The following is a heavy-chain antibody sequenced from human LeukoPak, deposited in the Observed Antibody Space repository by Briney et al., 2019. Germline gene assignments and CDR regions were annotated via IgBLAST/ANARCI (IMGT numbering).Heavy chain of an antibody. J-gene: IGHJ4*02. D-gene: IGHD2-15*01. V-gene: IGHV3-23*01. CDR2: ISGSGGTT. CDR1: GFTFSAYA. Sequence: GGSLRLSCAASGFTFSAYAMTWVRQAPGKGLEWVSGISGSGGTTYYADSVKGRFTISTDNSKNTLYLQINSLRAEDTAVYYCAKGSGGSCYLPLDFWGQGTLITVSS. CDR3: AKGSGGSCYLPLDF.